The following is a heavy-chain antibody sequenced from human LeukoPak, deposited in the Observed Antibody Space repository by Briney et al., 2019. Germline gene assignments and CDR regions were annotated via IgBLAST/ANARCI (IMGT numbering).Heavy chain of an antibody. D-gene: IGHD3-10*01. V-gene: IGHV3-74*01. J-gene: IGHJ4*02. Sequence: PGGSLRLSCAASGSTFSTFWMHWVRQVPGKGLVWVSRINSDESRTNYADSVKGRFTISRDNAKNTLYLHMSSLRAEDTAVYYCAANYNYWGQGTLVTVSS. CDR2: INSDESRT. CDR1: GSTFSTFW. CDR3: AANYNY.